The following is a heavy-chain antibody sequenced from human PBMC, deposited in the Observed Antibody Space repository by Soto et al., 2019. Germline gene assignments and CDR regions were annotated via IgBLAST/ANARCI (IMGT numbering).Heavy chain of an antibody. CDR2: ISAYNGNT. J-gene: IGHJ2*01. CDR3: AREGRIAAAGTRWYFDL. V-gene: IGHV1-18*01. Sequence: QVQLVQSGAEVKKPGASVKVSCKASGYTFTSYGISWVRQAPGQGLEWMGWISAYNGNTNYAQKLQGRVTMTTDTATSTAYVELRSLRSDDTAVYYCAREGRIAAAGTRWYFDLWGRGTLVTVSS. CDR1: GYTFTSYG. D-gene: IGHD6-13*01.